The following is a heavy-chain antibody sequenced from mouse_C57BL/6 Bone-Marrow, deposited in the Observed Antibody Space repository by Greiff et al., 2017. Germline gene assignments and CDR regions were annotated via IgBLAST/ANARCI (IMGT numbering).Heavy chain of an antibody. J-gene: IGHJ4*01. CDR1: GFTFSDYG. V-gene: IGHV5-15*01. CDR3: ARRGNYYAMDY. Sequence: EVMLVASGGGLVQPGGSLKLSCAASGFTFSDYGMAWVRQAPRKGPEWVAFISNLAYSIYYADTVTGRFTISRENAKNTLYLEMSSLRSEDTAMYYCARRGNYYAMDYWGQGTPVTVSS. CDR2: ISNLAYSI.